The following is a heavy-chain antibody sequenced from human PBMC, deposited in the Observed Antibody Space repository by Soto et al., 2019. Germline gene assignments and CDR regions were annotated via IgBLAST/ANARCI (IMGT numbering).Heavy chain of an antibody. Sequence: ASVKVSCKVSGGTFSSYAISWVRQAPGQGLEWMGGIIPIFGTANYAQKFQGRVTITADESTSTAYMELSSLRSEDTAVYYCARASHYYDSSGPGDFDYWGQGTLVTVSS. CDR2: IIPIFGTA. J-gene: IGHJ4*02. D-gene: IGHD3-22*01. CDR1: GGTFSSYA. V-gene: IGHV1-69*13. CDR3: ARASHYYDSSGPGDFDY.